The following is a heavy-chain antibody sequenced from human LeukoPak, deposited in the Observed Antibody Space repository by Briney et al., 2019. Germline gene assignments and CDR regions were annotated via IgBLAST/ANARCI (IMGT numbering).Heavy chain of an antibody. J-gene: IGHJ6*02. D-gene: IGHD3-9*01. CDR3: ARDATSPDFWTYYDILTGYQDYYYYGMDV. Sequence: ASVKVSCKASGYTFTGYYMHWVRQAPGQGLEWMGWINPNRGGTNYAQKFQGRVTMTRDTSISTAYMELSRLRSDDTAVYYCARDATSPDFWTYYDILTGYQDYYYYGMDVWGQGTTVTVSS. CDR2: INPNRGGT. CDR1: GYTFTGYY. V-gene: IGHV1-2*02.